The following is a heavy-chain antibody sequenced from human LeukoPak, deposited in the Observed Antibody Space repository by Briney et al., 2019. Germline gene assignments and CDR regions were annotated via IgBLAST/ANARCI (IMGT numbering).Heavy chain of an antibody. CDR3: ARGAFLQRYYYDSSAGSFDY. J-gene: IGHJ4*02. CDR2: IYYSGST. V-gene: IGHV4-30-4*01. Sequence: PSQTLSLTCTVSGGSIRSGDYYWSWIRQPPGRGLEWIGYIYYSGSTYYNPSLKSRVTISVDTSKNQFSLKLSSVTAADTAVYYCARGAFLQRYYYDSSAGSFDYWGQGTLVTVSS. CDR1: GGSIRSGDYY. D-gene: IGHD3-22*01.